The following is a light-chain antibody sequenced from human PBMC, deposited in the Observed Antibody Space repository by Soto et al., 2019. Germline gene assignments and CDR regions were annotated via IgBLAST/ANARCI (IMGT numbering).Light chain of an antibody. J-gene: IGKJ1*01. V-gene: IGKV3-11*01. CDR1: QSVSSY. Sequence: EILIAQSPAPLSVSPGESCPLSVRASQSVSSYLAWYQQKSGQAPRLLIYDASNRATGIPARFSGSGSGTDFTLTISSLEPEDFATYYCQQYDSFSVTFGQGTKVDIK. CDR3: QQYDSFSVT. CDR2: DAS.